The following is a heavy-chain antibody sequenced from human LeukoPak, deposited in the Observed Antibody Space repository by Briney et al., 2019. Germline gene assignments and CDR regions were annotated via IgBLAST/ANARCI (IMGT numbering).Heavy chain of an antibody. D-gene: IGHD1-7*01. Sequence: ASVKVSCKASGYTFGSYDINWVRQATGQGLEWTGWMNPKSGNTGYGQKFQGRVTMTRNTSIGTAYMELSSLRPEDTALYYCARKGLGGELGGFDSWGQGTLVTVSS. J-gene: IGHJ4*02. V-gene: IGHV1-8*01. CDR2: MNPKSGNT. CDR3: ARKGLGGELGGFDS. CDR1: GYTFGSYD.